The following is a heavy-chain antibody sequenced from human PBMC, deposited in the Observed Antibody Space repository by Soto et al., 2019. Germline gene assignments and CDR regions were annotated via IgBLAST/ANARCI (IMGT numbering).Heavy chain of an antibody. CDR2: IYHTGTT. J-gene: IGHJ4*02. CDR3: ARGLVAYCGGDCYSIDY. V-gene: IGHV4-4*02. D-gene: IGHD2-21*02. CDR1: GGSISGNW. Sequence: SETLSLTCAVSGGSISGNWRSWVRQPPGKGLEWIGEIYHTGTTHYNPSLWSRVTISIDKSKNQFSLKLSSVTAADTAVYYCARGLVAYCGGDCYSIDYWGQGTLVTVSS.